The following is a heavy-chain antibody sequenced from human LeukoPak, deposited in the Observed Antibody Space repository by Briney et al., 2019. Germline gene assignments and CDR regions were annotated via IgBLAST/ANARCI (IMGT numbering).Heavy chain of an antibody. Sequence: GTLSLSCAVSGFTLVDYTMHLVCHAPREGLWCVSLFCGKGGSTYSADSLKGRFTFSRDNSKNSLYLRMESLRTEYTALYYCANPASGSYYEGPFDYWGEGTLFTVSS. CDR2: FCGKGGST. J-gene: IGHJ4*02. CDR1: GFTLVDYT. D-gene: IGHD1-26*01. V-gene: IGHV3-43*02. CDR3: ANPASGSYYEGPFDY.